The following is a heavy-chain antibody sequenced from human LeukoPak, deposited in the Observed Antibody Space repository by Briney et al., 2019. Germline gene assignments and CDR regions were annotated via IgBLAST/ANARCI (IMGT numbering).Heavy chain of an antibody. D-gene: IGHD6-19*01. CDR1: GGSISSSSYY. CDR3: ARGRGSSGPRYGMDV. J-gene: IGHJ6*02. V-gene: IGHV4-39*07. CDR2: INHSGST. Sequence: PSETLSLTCTVSGGSISSSSYYWGWIRQPPGQGLEWIGEINHSGSTNYNPSLKSRVTISVDTSKNQFSLKLSSVTAADTAVYYCARGRGSSGPRYGMDVWGQGTTVTVSS.